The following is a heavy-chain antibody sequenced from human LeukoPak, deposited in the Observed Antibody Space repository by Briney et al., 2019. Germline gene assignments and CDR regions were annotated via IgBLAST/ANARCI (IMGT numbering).Heavy chain of an antibody. V-gene: IGHV4-34*01. D-gene: IGHD3-10*01. CDR3: ARTMVRGVRLNWFDP. J-gene: IGHJ5*02. CDR2: INHSGST. Sequence: SETLSHTCAVYGGSFSGYYWSWIRQPPGKGLEWIGEINHSGSTNYNPSLKSRVTISVDTSKNQFSLKLSSVTAADTAVYYCARTMVRGVRLNWFDPWGQGTLVTVSS. CDR1: GGSFSGYY.